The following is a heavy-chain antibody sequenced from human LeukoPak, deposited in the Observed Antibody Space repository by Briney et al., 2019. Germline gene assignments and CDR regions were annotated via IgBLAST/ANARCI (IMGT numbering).Heavy chain of an antibody. CDR1: GVSINSHY. CDR2: ISGSGST. V-gene: IGHV4-4*09. CDR3: VVSPNQDFYDY. J-gene: IGHJ4*02. Sequence: SETLALTRSVSGVSINSHYLNWIRQPPGKGLEWIGFISGSGSTNYNPSLMSRVTMSLETSKRQFSLKLRSVTAADTAVYYCVVSPNQDFYDYWGQGTLVTVSS.